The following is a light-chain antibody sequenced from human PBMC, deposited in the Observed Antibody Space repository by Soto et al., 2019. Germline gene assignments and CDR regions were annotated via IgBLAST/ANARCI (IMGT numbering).Light chain of an antibody. Sequence: DIVMTQSPVTLSVSPGERATLSCRASQSVFSSLAWYQQKPGQAPRLLIYAASTRATGIPARFSGSGSGTEFTLTISSLQSEDFAVYYCQQYNNWSFGQGTRLEIK. CDR3: QQYNNWS. CDR1: QSVFSS. J-gene: IGKJ5*01. CDR2: AAS. V-gene: IGKV3-15*01.